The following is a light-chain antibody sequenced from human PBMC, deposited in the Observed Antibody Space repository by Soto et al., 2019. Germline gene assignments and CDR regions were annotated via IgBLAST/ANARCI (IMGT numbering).Light chain of an antibody. CDR2: SAS. CDR1: QNIRSH. Sequence: DIQMTQSPSAQSASVGDTVAITFLASQNIRSHLNWYQQKPGKAPELLIYSASRLQSGVPSRFGGSGSGTDFTLTISDLQPEDFATYYCQQSYTTPPITFGLGTRLEIK. J-gene: IGKJ5*01. V-gene: IGKV1-39*01. CDR3: QQSYTTPPIT.